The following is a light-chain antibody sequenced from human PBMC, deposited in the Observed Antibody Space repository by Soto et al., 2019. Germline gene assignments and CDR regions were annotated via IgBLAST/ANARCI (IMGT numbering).Light chain of an antibody. CDR2: DAS. Sequence: DIPMTQSPSTLSASLGDRVTIACRASQIISSWLAWYQQKPGKAPKLLIYDASTLQSGVPSRFSGSGSGTEFTLTISSLQPDDFATYFCQQYSAYPGTFGQGTKVEIK. CDR3: QQYSAYPGT. V-gene: IGKV1-5*01. J-gene: IGKJ1*01. CDR1: QIISSW.